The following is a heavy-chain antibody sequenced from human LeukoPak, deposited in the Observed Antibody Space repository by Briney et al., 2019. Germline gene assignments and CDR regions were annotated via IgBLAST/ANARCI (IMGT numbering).Heavy chain of an antibody. CDR2: IRSASNYI. Sequence: GGSLRLSCAASGFTFSNYHMNWVRQAPGKGLEWVSSIRSASNYIKYADSVKGRFTISRDNSKNTLYLQMNSLRAEDTAVYYCAKDPLRYGSGRLVDYWGQGTLVTVSS. J-gene: IGHJ4*02. CDR3: AKDPLRYGSGRLVDY. V-gene: IGHV3-21*04. CDR1: GFTFSNYH. D-gene: IGHD3-10*01.